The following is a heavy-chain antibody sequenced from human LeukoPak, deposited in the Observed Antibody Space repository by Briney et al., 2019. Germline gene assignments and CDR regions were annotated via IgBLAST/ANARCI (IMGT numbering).Heavy chain of an antibody. CDR1: GFTFSSYA. CDR3: AKDLTALSMVRDDAFDI. CDR2: ISGSGGST. J-gene: IGHJ3*02. D-gene: IGHD3-10*01. Sequence: PGGSLRLSCAASGFTFSSYAMGWVCQAPGKGLEWVSAISGSGGSTYYADSVKGRFTISRDNSKNTLYLQMNSLRAEDTAVYYCAKDLTALSMVRDDAFDIWGQGTMVTVSS. V-gene: IGHV3-23*01.